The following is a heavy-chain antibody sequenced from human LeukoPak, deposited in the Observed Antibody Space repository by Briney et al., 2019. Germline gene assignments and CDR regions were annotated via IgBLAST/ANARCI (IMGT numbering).Heavy chain of an antibody. CDR3: SREGRWLQLGFDY. Sequence: SETLSLTCTVSGGSISGYYWSWIRQPPGKGLEWIGYIYSSGSTNYNPSLKSRVTISVDTSKSQFSLKLSSVTAADTAVYFCSREGRWLQLGFDYWGRGTLVTVSS. J-gene: IGHJ4*02. CDR1: GGSISGYY. D-gene: IGHD5-24*01. V-gene: IGHV4-59*01. CDR2: IYSSGST.